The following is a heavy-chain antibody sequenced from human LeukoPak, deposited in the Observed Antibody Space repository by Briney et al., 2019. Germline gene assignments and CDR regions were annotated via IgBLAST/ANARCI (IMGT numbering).Heavy chain of an antibody. Sequence: ASVKVSCKASGYTFTSYDINWVRQATGQGLEWMGWMNPNSGNTGYAQKFQGRVTITRNTSISTAYMELSSLRSEDTAVYYCARDRGSSWYDTFAFDIWGQGTMVTVSS. D-gene: IGHD6-13*01. V-gene: IGHV1-8*03. J-gene: IGHJ3*02. CDR3: ARDRGSSWYDTFAFDI. CDR2: MNPNSGNT. CDR1: GYTFTSYD.